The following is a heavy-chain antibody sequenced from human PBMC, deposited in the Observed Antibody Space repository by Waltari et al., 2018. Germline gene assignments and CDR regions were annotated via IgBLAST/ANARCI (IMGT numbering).Heavy chain of an antibody. V-gene: IGHV4-61*02. CDR3: ARDRVVVAATAGVYYDYMDV. J-gene: IGHJ6*03. Sequence: QVQLQESGPGLVKPSQTLSLTCTVSGGSISSGSYYWSWIRQPAGKGLEWIGRIYTSGRTNANPSLKSRVTISVDTSKNQFSLKLSSVTAAGTAVYYWARDRVVVAATAGVYYDYMDVWGKGTTVTVSS. D-gene: IGHD2-15*01. CDR1: GGSISSGSYY. CDR2: IYTSGRT.